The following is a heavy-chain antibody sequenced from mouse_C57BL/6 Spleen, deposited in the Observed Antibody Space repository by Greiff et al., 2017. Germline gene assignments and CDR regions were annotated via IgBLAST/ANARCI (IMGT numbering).Heavy chain of an antibody. CDR2: IYPRGGST. V-gene: IGHV1-85*01. Sequence: QVQLQQSGPELVKPGASLKLSCKASGYTFTSYDITWVQQRPGQGLEWIGWIYPRGGSTKYNEKFKGKATLTVDTSSSTAYMELHGLTSEDSAGYFCAREFTLDYWGQGTTLTVSS. D-gene: IGHD1-1*01. J-gene: IGHJ2*01. CDR3: AREFTLDY. CDR1: GYTFTSYD.